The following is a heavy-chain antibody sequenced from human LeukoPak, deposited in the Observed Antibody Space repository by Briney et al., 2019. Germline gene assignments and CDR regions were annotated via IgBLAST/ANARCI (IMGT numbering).Heavy chain of an antibody. V-gene: IGHV3-23*01. Sequence: GGSLRLSCAASGFAFSSYTMTWVRLAPAPGKGLEWVSTITTSGATYYADSVKGRFTISRDNSKNTLYLQMNSLTAEDTAVYYCAKNSPKPAGTYFQHCGQGTLVTVSS. D-gene: IGHD2-2*01. CDR2: ITTSGAT. CDR1: GFAFSSYT. J-gene: IGHJ1*01. CDR3: AKNSPKPAGTYFQH.